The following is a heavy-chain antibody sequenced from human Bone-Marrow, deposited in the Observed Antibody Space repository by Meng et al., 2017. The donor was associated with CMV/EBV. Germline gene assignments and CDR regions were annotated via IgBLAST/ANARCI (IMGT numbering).Heavy chain of an antibody. D-gene: IGHD3-3*02. Sequence: GESLKISCAASGFTVSSNYMSWVRQAPGKGLEWVGRIKSKTDGGTTDYAAPVKGRFTISRDDSKNTLYLQMNSLKTEDTAVYYCTTDHFSLGLDYWGQGTLVTVSS. V-gene: IGHV3-15*01. J-gene: IGHJ4*02. CDR3: TTDHFSLGLDY. CDR2: IKSKTDGGTT. CDR1: GFTVSSNY.